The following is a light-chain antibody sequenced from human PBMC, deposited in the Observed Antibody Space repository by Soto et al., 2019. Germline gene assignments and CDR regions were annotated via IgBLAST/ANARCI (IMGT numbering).Light chain of an antibody. CDR3: SAYPARSPLV. J-gene: IGLJ3*02. CDR1: MRDVGAYNL. CDR2: EVR. V-gene: IGLV2-14*01. Sequence: QSALTQPASVSGSAGQSITISCSGTMRDVGAYNLVSWYQQHPGTAPKLIIYEVRNRPSGISSRFSGSRSGNTASLTISGLQSADEGDYYCSAYPARSPLVFGGGTKLTVL.